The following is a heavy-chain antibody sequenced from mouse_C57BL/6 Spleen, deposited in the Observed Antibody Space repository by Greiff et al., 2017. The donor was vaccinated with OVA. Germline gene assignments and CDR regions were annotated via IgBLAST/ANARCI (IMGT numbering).Heavy chain of an antibody. V-gene: IGHV2-6*03. D-gene: IGHD2-2*01. Sequence: VQLQQSGPGLVAPSQSLSITCTVSGFSLTSYGVHWVRQPPGKGLEWLVVIWSDGSTTYNSALKSRLSISKDNSKSQVFLKMNSLQTDDTAMYYCARLYGYDDGTMAMDYWGQGTSVTVSS. CDR1: GFSLTSYG. CDR3: ARLYGYDDGTMAMDY. J-gene: IGHJ4*01. CDR2: IWSDGST.